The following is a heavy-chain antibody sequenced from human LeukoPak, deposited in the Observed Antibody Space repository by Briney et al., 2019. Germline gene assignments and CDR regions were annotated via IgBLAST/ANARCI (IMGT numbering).Heavy chain of an antibody. V-gene: IGHV3-13*01. Sequence: PGGSLRLSCAASGFTFTTYDMHWVRQATGKGLERVSAIGTTGDTYYPGSVKGRFTISRENAKNSLYLQMNSLRAGDTAVYYCARDRGGGHMDVWGKGTTVTISS. J-gene: IGHJ6*03. CDR1: GFTFTTYD. CDR2: IGTTGDT. CDR3: ARDRGGGHMDV. D-gene: IGHD2-15*01.